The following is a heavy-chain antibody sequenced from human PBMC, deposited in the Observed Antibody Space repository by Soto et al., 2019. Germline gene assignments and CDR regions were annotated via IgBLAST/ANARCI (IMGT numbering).Heavy chain of an antibody. J-gene: IGHJ4*02. CDR3: ARWGTTGGLDV. Sequence: QVQLVESGGGVVQPGTSLRLSCVGSGFTFRSYVIHWVRQAPGKGLEWVALTSYDGSNNFYGASVKGRFTISRHNSRNTVELQMDSLRFEDTALYYCARWGTTGGLDVWGQGTLVSVSS. CDR1: GFTFRSYV. CDR2: TSYDGSNN. D-gene: IGHD3-16*01. V-gene: IGHV3-33*05.